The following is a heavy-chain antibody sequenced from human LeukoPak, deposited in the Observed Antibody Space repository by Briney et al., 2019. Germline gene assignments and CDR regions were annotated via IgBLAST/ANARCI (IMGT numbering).Heavy chain of an antibody. J-gene: IGHJ4*02. CDR2: VSPGDSDT. CDR3: ARRSRGHRTTTSCFFDY. V-gene: IGHV5-51*01. Sequence: GESLKISCQGSGYTFTNYWIGWVRQMPGKGLEWMGIVSPGDSDTRYSPSFQGRVTLSVDKSISAAYLQWSSLKASDTALYYCARRSRGHRTTTSCFFDYWGQGTLVTVSS. D-gene: IGHD2-2*01. CDR1: GYTFTNYW.